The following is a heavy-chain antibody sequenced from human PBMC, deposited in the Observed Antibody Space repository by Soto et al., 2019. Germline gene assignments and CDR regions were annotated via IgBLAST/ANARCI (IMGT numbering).Heavy chain of an antibody. Sequence: QLQLQESGPGLVKPSETLSLTCTVSGGSISSSTYYWGWIRQPPGKGLEWIGTIYYSGSTYYNPSLKSRVTLSVDTSKNQFSLKLSSVTAADTAVYYCASSGWFDPWGQGTLVTVSS. J-gene: IGHJ5*02. CDR3: ASSGWFDP. CDR1: GGSISSSTYY. V-gene: IGHV4-39*01. CDR2: IYYSGST.